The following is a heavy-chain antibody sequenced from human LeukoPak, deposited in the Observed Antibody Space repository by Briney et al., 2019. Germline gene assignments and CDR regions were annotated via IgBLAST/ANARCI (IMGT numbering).Heavy chain of an antibody. J-gene: IGHJ1*01. CDR1: GYSFTNNW. V-gene: IGHV5-51*01. Sequence: PGESLKISCKGSGYSFTNNWIGWVRQMPGKGLEWMGIILPGDSDTRYGPSFQGQVTISADKSINTAYVQWSSLKASDTAMYYCATYAGTSSRYFHHWGQGTLVTVSS. D-gene: IGHD3-10*01. CDR2: ILPGDSDT. CDR3: ATYAGTSSRYFHH.